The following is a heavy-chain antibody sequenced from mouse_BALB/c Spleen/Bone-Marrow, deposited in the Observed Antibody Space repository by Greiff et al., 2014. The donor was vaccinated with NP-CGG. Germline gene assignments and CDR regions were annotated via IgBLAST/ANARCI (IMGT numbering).Heavy chain of an antibody. CDR3: ARDDYYAMDY. J-gene: IGHJ4*01. Sequence: EVKLQESGGGLVQPGGSLRLSCATSGFTFTDYYMSWVRQPPGKALEWLGFIRNKANGYTTEYGASVKGRFTISRDNSQSILYXXXXXXRAEDSATYYCARDDYYAMDYWGQGTSVTVSS. CDR1: GFTFTDYY. V-gene: IGHV7-3*02. CDR2: IRNKANGYTT.